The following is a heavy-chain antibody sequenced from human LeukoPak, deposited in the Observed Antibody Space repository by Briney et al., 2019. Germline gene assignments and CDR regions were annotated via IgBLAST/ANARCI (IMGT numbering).Heavy chain of an antibody. Sequence: PGGSLRLSCAASGFSFSSYAMSWVRQAPGRGLEWVSAISGCGSSGLAYYADSVKGRFTISRDNSKNTLYVQMNSLRAEDTAVYYCVRDWGSSGHRFDSWGQGTLVTVSS. V-gene: IGHV3-23*01. CDR2: ISGCGSSGLA. CDR1: GFSFSSYA. CDR3: VRDWGSSGHRFDS. J-gene: IGHJ4*02. D-gene: IGHD3-22*01.